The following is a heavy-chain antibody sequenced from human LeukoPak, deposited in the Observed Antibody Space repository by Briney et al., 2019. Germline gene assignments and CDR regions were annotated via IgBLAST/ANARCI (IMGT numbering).Heavy chain of an antibody. J-gene: IGHJ6*02. V-gene: IGHV3-30*18. CDR3: AKDPCSSTSCYAYNFYYYGMDV. Sequence: GGSLRLSCAASGFTFSTYGMHWVRQAPGRGLEWVAVISYDGSNKYYADSVKGRFTISRDNSKNTLYLQMNSLRAEDTALYYCAKDPCSSTSCYAYNFYYYGMDVWGQGTTVTVSS. D-gene: IGHD2-2*01. CDR1: GFTFSTYG. CDR2: ISYDGSNK.